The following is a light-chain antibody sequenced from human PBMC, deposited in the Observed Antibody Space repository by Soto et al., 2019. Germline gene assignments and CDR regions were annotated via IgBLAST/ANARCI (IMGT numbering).Light chain of an antibody. J-gene: IGKJ5*01. CDR2: DAS. CDR1: QSVSTY. CDR3: QQRRSWPPTIN. Sequence: ENVLTQSPATLSFSPGERATLSCRASQSVSTYLAWYQQRPGQAPRLLIYDASYRATDIPPRFSGSGSGTDFTLTISSLEPEDFAVYYCQQRRSWPPTINFGQGTRLEIK. V-gene: IGKV3-11*01.